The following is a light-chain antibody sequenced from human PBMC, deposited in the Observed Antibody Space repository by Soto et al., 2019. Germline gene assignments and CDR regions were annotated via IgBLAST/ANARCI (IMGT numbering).Light chain of an antibody. J-gene: IGKJ1*01. CDR1: QSVSSSY. Sequence: EIVLTQSPGTLSFFPGERATLSCRASQSVSSSYLAWYQQKPGQAPRLLIYGASSRATGITDRFSGSGSGTDFTLTISSLQPDDFATYYCQQYNSYWTVGQGTKVDI. CDR3: QQYNSYWT. V-gene: IGKV3-20*01. CDR2: GAS.